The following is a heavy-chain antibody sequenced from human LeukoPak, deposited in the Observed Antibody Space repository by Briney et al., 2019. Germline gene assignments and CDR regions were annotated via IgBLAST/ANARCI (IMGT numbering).Heavy chain of an antibody. CDR3: ARLGSGSYYSLSDFDY. CDR1: GYSFTSYW. D-gene: IGHD1-26*01. Sequence: GASLKISCKGSGYSFTSYWIGWVRQMPGKGLEWMGIIYPGDSDTRYSPSFQGQVTISADKSISTAYLQWSSLKASDTAMYYCARLGSGSYYSLSDFDYWGQGTLVTVSS. V-gene: IGHV5-51*01. CDR2: IYPGDSDT. J-gene: IGHJ4*02.